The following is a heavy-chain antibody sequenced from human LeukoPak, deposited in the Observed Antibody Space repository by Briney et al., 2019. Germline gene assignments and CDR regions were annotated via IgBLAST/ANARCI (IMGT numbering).Heavy chain of an antibody. CDR3: ARHRGGSSPSVFDS. V-gene: IGHV4-39*01. CDR2: VYYSGST. J-gene: IGHJ4*02. D-gene: IGHD2-15*01. Sequence: SETLSLTCTVSGGSVSSSSYYWSWIRQPPGKGLEWIGSVYYSGSTYYNPSLKSRVTISVDTSKNQFSLKMSSVTAADTTLFYCARHRGGSSPSVFDSWGQGTLVTVSS. CDR1: GGSVSSSSYY.